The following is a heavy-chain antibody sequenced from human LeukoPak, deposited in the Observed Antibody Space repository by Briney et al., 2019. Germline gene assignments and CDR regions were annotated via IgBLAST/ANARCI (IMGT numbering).Heavy chain of an antibody. Sequence: SETLSLTCAVYGGSFSGYYWSWIRQPPGKGLERIGEINHSGSTNYNPSLKSRVTISVDASKNQFSLKLSSVTAADTAVYYCARAVVRGTFDYWGQGTLVTVSS. V-gene: IGHV4-34*01. CDR3: ARAVVRGTFDY. J-gene: IGHJ4*02. CDR2: INHSGST. CDR1: GGSFSGYY. D-gene: IGHD3-10*01.